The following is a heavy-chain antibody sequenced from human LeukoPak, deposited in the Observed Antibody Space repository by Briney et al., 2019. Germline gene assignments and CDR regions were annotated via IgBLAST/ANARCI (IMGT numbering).Heavy chain of an antibody. V-gene: IGHV3-7*01. J-gene: IGHJ3*02. CDR3: ARDGPNWALDAFGI. CDR2: IKQDGSEK. D-gene: IGHD7-27*01. Sequence: GGSLRLSCAASGFTFSSYWMSWVRQAPGKGLEWVANIKQDGSEKYYVDSVKGRFTISRDNAKNSLYLQMNSLRAEDTAVYYCARDGPNWALDAFGIWGQGTMVTVSS. CDR1: GFTFSSYW.